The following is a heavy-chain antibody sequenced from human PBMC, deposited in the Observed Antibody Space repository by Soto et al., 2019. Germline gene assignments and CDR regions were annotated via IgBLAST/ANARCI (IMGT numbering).Heavy chain of an antibody. D-gene: IGHD6-13*01. J-gene: IGHJ5*02. Sequence: PGGSLGLSCAASGFTFRSFTMNWVRQAPGKGLEWVSTISSNSAYIYYTDALRGRFTISRDNAKNSLHLQTNSLRAEDTAGYYCTRDASRDSSARGWFDPWGPGTLVTVSS. CDR3: TRDASRDSSARGWFDP. CDR2: ISSNSAYI. CDR1: GFTFRSFT. V-gene: IGHV3-21*01.